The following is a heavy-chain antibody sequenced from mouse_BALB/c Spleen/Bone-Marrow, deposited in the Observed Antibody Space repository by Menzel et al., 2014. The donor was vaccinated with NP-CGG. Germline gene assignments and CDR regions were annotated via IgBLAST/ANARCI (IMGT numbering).Heavy chain of an antibody. V-gene: IGHV14-3*02. CDR2: TDPANGNT. J-gene: IGHJ2*01. CDR3: ASYRLRTYFDY. Sequence: VQLKQSGAELVKPGASVRLSCTASGFNIKDTYIHWVKQRPEQGLEWIGRTDPANGNTKYDPKFQGKATITADTSSNTAYLQLSSLTSEDTAVYYCASYRLRTYFDYWGQGTTLTVSS. CDR1: GFNIKDTY. D-gene: IGHD2-14*01.